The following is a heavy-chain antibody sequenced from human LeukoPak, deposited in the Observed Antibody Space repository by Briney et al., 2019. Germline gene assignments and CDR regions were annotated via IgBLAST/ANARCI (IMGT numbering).Heavy chain of an antibody. CDR2: IYYSGST. V-gene: IGHV4-59*08. J-gene: IGHJ4*02. CDR1: GGXISSYY. Sequence: SETLSLTCTVSGGXISSYYWGWIRQPPGKGLEWIGYIYYSGSTNYNPSLKSRVTISVDTSKNQFSLKLSSVTAADTAVYYCARHEEAFVVVAASSFDYWGQGTLVTVSS. CDR3: ARHEEAFVVVAASSFDY. D-gene: IGHD2-15*01.